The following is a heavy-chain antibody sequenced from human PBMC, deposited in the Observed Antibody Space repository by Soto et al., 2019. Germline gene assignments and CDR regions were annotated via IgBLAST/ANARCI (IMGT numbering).Heavy chain of an antibody. Sequence: QVQLVESGGGVVQPGRSLRLSCAASGFTFSIFGMHWVRQAPGKGLEWAAIIWYDGSNAYYADSVRGRFTISRDNSKNTVYLQMNSLRAEDTAVYYCARDKGSSTVVSGISQEGYFESWCQGTLVTVSS. CDR3: ARDKGSSTVVSGISQEGYFES. V-gene: IGHV3-33*01. CDR1: GFTFSIFG. J-gene: IGHJ4*02. D-gene: IGHD6-19*01. CDR2: IWYDGSNA.